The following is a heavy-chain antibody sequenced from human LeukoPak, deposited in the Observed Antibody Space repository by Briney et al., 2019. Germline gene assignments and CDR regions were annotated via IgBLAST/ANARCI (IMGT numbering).Heavy chain of an antibody. CDR3: ARVEATSTYYYDSNQAFDI. V-gene: IGHV3-48*03. CDR2: ISSSGSTI. CDR1: GFTFSSYE. D-gene: IGHD3-22*01. Sequence: GGSLRLSCAASGFTFSSYEMNWVRQAPGKGLEWVSYISSSGSTIYYADSVKGRFTISRDNAKNSPYLQMNSLRAEGTAVYYCARVEATSTYYYDSNQAFDIWGQGTMVTVSS. J-gene: IGHJ3*02.